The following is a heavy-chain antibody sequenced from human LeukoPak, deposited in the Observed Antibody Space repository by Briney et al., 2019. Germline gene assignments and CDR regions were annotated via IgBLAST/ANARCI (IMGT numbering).Heavy chain of an antibody. CDR2: INWNSGTI. CDR3: ARDRFRYCSGAYCSHFEF. J-gene: IGHJ4*02. Sequence: GGSLRLSCAASVFIFDDYAMHWVRQAPGKGLEWVSGINWNSGTIGYADSVKGRFTISRDNAKNSLYLQMDSLRADDMAFYYCARDRFRYCSGAYCSHFEFWGQGTLVSVSS. CDR1: VFIFDDYA. V-gene: IGHV3-9*03. D-gene: IGHD2-15*01.